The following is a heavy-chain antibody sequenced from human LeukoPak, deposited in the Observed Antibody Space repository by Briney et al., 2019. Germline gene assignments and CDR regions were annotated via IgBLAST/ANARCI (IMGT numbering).Heavy chain of an antibody. V-gene: IGHV4-34*01. CDR1: GGSFSGYY. Sequence: PSETLSLTCAVYGGSFSGYYWSWIRQPPGKGLEWIGEINHSGSTNYNPSLKSRVTISVDTSMNQFSLKLSSVTAADTAVYYCARVGVAGTGPLLDYWGQGTLVTVSS. CDR3: ARVGVAGTGPLLDY. D-gene: IGHD6-19*01. J-gene: IGHJ4*02. CDR2: INHSGST.